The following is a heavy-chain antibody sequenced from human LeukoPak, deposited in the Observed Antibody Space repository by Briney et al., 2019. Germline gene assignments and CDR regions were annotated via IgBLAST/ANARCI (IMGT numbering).Heavy chain of an antibody. J-gene: IGHJ4*02. Sequence: PADPVSLPCAVSGRPITTTDFDGPWIPRPPGQGVGWIATNSSSRKAYYYLALMNRVTISVDTSKNQFSLDVTSVTAADTGLFYCARFKGETGFDYWGRGIMVIVS. CDR1: GRPITTTDFD. V-gene: IGHV4-39*01. CDR3: ARFKGETGFDY. D-gene: IGHD1-14*01. CDR2: NSSSRKA.